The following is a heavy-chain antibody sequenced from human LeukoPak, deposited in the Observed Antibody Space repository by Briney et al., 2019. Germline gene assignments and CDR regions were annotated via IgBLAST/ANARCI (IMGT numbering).Heavy chain of an antibody. D-gene: IGHD4-23*01. Sequence: PSETLSLTCTVSGGSISSYYWSWIRQPPGKGLEWIGYIYYSGSTYYNPSLKGRVTISVDTSKNQFSLKLSSVTAADTAVYYCARGKGYYYYMDVWGKGTTVTVSS. J-gene: IGHJ6*03. CDR1: GGSISSYY. CDR3: ARGKGYYYYMDV. V-gene: IGHV4-59*08. CDR2: IYYSGST.